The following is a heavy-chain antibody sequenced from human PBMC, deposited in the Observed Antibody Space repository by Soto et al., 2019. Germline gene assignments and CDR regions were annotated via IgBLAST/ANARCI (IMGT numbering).Heavy chain of an antibody. CDR1: GFTFSSYA. D-gene: IGHD3-16*01. CDR3: AKIDYVWGTQRGANDY. J-gene: IGHJ4*02. Sequence: GWSLRLSCAASGFTFSSYAMSWVRQAPGKGLEWVSAISGSGGSTYYADSVKGRFTISRDNSKNTLYLQMNSLRAEDTAVYYCAKIDYVWGTQRGANDYWGQGTLVTVSS. CDR2: ISGSGGST. V-gene: IGHV3-23*01.